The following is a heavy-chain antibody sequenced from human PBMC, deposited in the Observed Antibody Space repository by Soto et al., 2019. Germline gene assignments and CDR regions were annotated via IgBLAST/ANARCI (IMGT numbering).Heavy chain of an antibody. V-gene: IGHV1-18*04. CDR2: ISGYNGNT. J-gene: IGHJ6*02. CDR3: ARVPMQWGGTMPRPRAYAMDA. Sequence: ASLQVSWLAYGPGLPPFGIICVQQAPKQGIACLGWISGYNGNTNYAQKLQGRLTMTTDTSTSTADMELRSLRSDDTAVYYCARVPMQWGGTMPRPRAYAMDAWGQGNTVTFAS. CDR1: GPGLPPFG. D-gene: IGHD2-15*01.